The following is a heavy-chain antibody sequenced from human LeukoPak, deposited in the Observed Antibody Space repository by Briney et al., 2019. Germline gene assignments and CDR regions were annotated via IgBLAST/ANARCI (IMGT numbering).Heavy chain of an antibody. CDR1: GFTFSSYE. CDR2: ISSSGSTI. D-gene: IGHD3-10*01. CDR3: ATYSSGSYSNAFDI. J-gene: IGHJ3*02. V-gene: IGHV3-48*03. Sequence: GGSLRLSCAASGFTFSSYEMNWVRQAPGKGLEWVSYISSSGSTIYYADSVKGRFTISRDNAKNSLYLQMNSLRAEETAVYYCATYSSGSYSNAFDIWGQGTMVTVSS.